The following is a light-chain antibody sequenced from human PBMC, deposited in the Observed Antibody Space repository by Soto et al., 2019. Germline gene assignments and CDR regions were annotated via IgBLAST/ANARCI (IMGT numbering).Light chain of an antibody. V-gene: IGKV3-15*01. CDR2: DAS. CDR3: QHYDVWPLT. J-gene: IGKJ1*01. CDR1: QSVSSH. Sequence: EIVLTQSPAALSVSPGVGATLSCRASQSVSSHLAWYQQKPGQGPRLLIYDASTRATGIPARFSGSGSGAEFTLTISSLQSEDFGVYYCQHYDVWPLTFXQGTKLDIK.